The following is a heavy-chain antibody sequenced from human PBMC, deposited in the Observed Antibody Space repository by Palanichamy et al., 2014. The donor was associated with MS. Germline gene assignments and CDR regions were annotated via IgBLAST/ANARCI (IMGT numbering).Heavy chain of an antibody. CDR2: IYSGGST. D-gene: IGHD4-17*01. CDR3: ARDLLGTVTEDY. Sequence: EVQLVESGGGLIQPGGSLRLSCAASGFTVSSNYMSWVRQAPGKGLEWVSVIYSGGSTYYADSVKGRFTISRDNSKNTLYLQMDRLRAEDTAVYYCARDLLGTVTEDYWGQGTLVTVSS. J-gene: IGHJ4*02. CDR1: GFTVSSNY. V-gene: IGHV3-53*01.